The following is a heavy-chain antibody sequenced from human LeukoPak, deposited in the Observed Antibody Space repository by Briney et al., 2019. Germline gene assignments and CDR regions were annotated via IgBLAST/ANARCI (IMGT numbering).Heavy chain of an antibody. CDR1: GGSISSYY. V-gene: IGHV4-59*01. Sequence: SETLSLTCTVSGGSISSYYWSWIRQPPGKGLEWIGYIYYSGSTNYNPSLKSRVTISVDTSKNQFSLKLSSVTAADTAVYYCASYYDSSGFDYWGQGTLVTVSS. D-gene: IGHD3-22*01. CDR2: IYYSGST. J-gene: IGHJ4*02. CDR3: ASYYDSSGFDY.